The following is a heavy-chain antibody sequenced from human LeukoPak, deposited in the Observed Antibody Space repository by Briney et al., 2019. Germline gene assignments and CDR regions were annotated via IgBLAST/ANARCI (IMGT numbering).Heavy chain of an antibody. D-gene: IGHD1-26*01. CDR2: MNPNSGNT. Sequence: GASVKVSCKASGYTFTSYDINWVRQATGQGLEWMGWMNPNSGNTGYAQKFQGRVTMTRSTSISTAYMELSSLRSEDTAVYYCARGPVIVGATRQNWFDPWGQGTLVTVSS. CDR1: GYTFTSYD. V-gene: IGHV1-8*01. CDR3: ARGPVIVGATRQNWFDP. J-gene: IGHJ5*02.